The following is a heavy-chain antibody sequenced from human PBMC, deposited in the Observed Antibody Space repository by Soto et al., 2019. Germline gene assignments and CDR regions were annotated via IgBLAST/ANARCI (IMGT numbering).Heavy chain of an antibody. CDR1: GFLFSRFG. V-gene: IGHV3-33*01. Sequence: QVQLVESGGGVVQPGTSLRLSCAASGFLFSRFGMHWVRQAPGKGLEWVAVIVNHGETKAYADSVGGRFTISRDNSRNTLFLEMSSLRVEDTAIYYCARDDEYDDNGLDYWGQGTLVTVSS. D-gene: IGHD1-1*01. CDR3: ARDDEYDDNGLDY. CDR2: IVNHGETK. J-gene: IGHJ4*02.